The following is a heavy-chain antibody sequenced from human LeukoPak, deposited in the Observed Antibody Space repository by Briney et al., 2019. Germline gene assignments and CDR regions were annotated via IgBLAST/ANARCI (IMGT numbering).Heavy chain of an antibody. D-gene: IGHD4-23*01. CDR1: EFAFSTYN. Sequence: GGSLRLSCAVSEFAFSTYNMNWVRQAPGKGLEWVSYISTGSSTTYYADSVKGRFTISRDNVENSLYLQMNSLRDEDTAVYYCARVAAGYSVNYFDYWGQGTLVTVSS. V-gene: IGHV3-48*02. CDR2: ISTGSSTT. CDR3: ARVAAGYSVNYFDY. J-gene: IGHJ4*02.